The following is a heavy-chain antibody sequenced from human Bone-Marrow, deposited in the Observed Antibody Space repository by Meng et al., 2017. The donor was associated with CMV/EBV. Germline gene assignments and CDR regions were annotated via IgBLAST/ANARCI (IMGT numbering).Heavy chain of an antibody. V-gene: IGHV3-66*04. CDR3: ASQAHNTSPFDY. J-gene: IGHJ4*02. CDR1: GFTVSGNY. D-gene: IGHD1-1*01. CDR2: IYSGGST. Sequence: GGSLRLSCAASGFTVSGNYMSWVRQAPGKGLEWVSVIYSGGSTYYADSVKGRFTISRDNSKNTLYLQKNSLSAEDTAVYYCASQAHNTSPFDYGGQGTLVTVPS.